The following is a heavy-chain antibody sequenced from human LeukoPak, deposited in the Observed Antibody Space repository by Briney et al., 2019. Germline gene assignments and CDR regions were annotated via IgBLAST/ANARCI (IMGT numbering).Heavy chain of an antibody. J-gene: IGHJ6*03. CDR2: IYTSGST. Sequence: SETLSLTCTVSGGSISNYYWSWIRQPAGKGLEWIGRIYTSGSTNYNPSLKSRVTMSVDTSKNQFSLKLSSVTAADTAVYYCARVGVVPAATYYYYMDVGGKGTTVTVSS. CDR3: ARVGVVPAATYYYYMDV. V-gene: IGHV4-4*07. CDR1: GGSISNYY. D-gene: IGHD2-2*01.